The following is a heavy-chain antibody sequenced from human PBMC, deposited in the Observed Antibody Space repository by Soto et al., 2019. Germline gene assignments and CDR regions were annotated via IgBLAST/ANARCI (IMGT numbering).Heavy chain of an antibody. CDR3: ALDRISTPL. Sequence: QAQLVQSGAEVKKPGASVKVSCKASGYTFTNYGISWVRQAPGQGLEWMGWISAYNRKTDYAQKFQGRVIMTTDTATSTAYMELRSLRSDFKAVCYCALDRISTPLWGQGTLVTVSS. CDR1: GYTFTNYG. D-gene: IGHD2-15*01. CDR2: ISAYNRKT. V-gene: IGHV1-18*01. J-gene: IGHJ4*02.